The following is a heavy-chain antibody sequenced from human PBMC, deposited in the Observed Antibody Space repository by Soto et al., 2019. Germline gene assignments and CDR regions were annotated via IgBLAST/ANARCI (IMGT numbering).Heavy chain of an antibody. CDR2: IYYSGTT. V-gene: IGHV4-31*03. Sequence: QVQLQESGPGLVKPSQTLSLTCTVSGGSISSGGYYWYWIRQHPGKGLEWIGYIYYSGTTYYNPSLKSRVTISVDKSKNQFSLKLSSVTAADTAVYYCAASCVACGGFNYYGMDVWGQGTTVTFSS. J-gene: IGHJ6*02. CDR3: AASCVACGGFNYYGMDV. D-gene: IGHD2-21*01. CDR1: GGSISSGGYY.